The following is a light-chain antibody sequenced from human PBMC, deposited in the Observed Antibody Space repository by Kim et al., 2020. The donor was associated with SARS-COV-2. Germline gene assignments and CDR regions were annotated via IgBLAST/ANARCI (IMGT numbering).Light chain of an antibody. CDR2: GIS. CDR1: QSISSIH. CDR3: QQYADSPPT. V-gene: IGKV3-20*01. Sequence: SPGERATHSCRASQSISSIHVAWYQQKRGRAPRLIIYGISNRATDIPDRFSGSGAGTDFTLTISRLEPEDFAVYYCQQYADSPPTFGQGTKVDIK. J-gene: IGKJ1*01.